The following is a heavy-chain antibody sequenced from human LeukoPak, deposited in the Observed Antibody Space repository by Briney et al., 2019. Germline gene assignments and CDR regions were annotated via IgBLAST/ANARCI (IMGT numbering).Heavy chain of an antibody. CDR1: GDSVSSNSAA. CDR3: ARDLVEYYYGSGGIDY. J-gene: IGHJ4*02. V-gene: IGHV6-1*01. D-gene: IGHD3-10*01. CDR2: TYYRSKWYN. Sequence: SQTLSLTCAISGDSVSSNSAAWNWIRQSPSRGLGRLGRTYYRSKWYNDYAVSVKSRITINPDTSKNQFSLQLNSVTPEDTAVYYCARDLVEYYYGSGGIDYWGQGTLVTVSS.